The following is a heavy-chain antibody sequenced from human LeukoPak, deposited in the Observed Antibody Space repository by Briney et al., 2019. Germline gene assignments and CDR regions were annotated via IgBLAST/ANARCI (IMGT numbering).Heavy chain of an antibody. J-gene: IGHJ4*02. V-gene: IGHV1-8*01. CDR2: MNPNSANT. CDR3: ARARLVRGPVTPLYYFDY. CDR1: GYTFTTYD. D-gene: IGHD2-8*02. Sequence: ASVKVSCKASGYTFTTYDINWVRQATGQGLEWMGWMNPNSANTGYAQKFQGRVTITRNTSISTAYMELDSLRSDDTAVYYCARARLVRGPVTPLYYFDYWGQGVLVTVSS.